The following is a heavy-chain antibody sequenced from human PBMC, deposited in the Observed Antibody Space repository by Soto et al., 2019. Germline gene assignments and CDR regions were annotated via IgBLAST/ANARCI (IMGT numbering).Heavy chain of an antibody. V-gene: IGHV4-4*02. J-gene: IGHJ4*02. CDR3: ARYVFGTFDY. D-gene: IGHD3-10*01. CDR2: IYHTEST. CDR1: GDSISSSFW. Sequence: PSETLSLTCAVSGDSISSSFWWSWVRQPPGKGLEWIGEIYHTESTVYNPSLKSRVTISVDKSKNQFSLNLDSVTAADTAVYYCARYVFGTFDYWGRGILVTVSS.